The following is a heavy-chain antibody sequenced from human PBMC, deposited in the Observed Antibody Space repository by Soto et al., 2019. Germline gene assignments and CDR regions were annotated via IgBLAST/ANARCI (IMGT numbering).Heavy chain of an antibody. D-gene: IGHD2-2*01. CDR2: IFYTGTT. CDR1: GGSISSDYSY. CDR3: ARLVVVAPVANV. J-gene: IGHJ4*02. Sequence: SETLSLTCTVSGGSISSDYSYWTWIRQPPGQGLEWIGSIFYTGTTFYNPSLESRVTMSVDTSKNSFSLHLTSVTAADTAVYFCARLVVVAPVANVWGQGTLVTVSS. V-gene: IGHV4-39*02.